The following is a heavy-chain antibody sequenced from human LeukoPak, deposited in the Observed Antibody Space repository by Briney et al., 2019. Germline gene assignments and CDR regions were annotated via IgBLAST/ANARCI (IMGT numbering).Heavy chain of an antibody. CDR1: GFTSSSYG. Sequence: GGSLRLSCAASGFTSSSYGMHWVRQAPGKGLEWVAFIRYDGSNKYYADSVKGRFTISRDNSKNTLYLQMNSLRAEDTAVYYCAKDHDSSGYYPYYFDYWGQGTLVTVSS. V-gene: IGHV3-30*02. J-gene: IGHJ4*02. CDR2: IRYDGSNK. CDR3: AKDHDSSGYYPYYFDY. D-gene: IGHD3-22*01.